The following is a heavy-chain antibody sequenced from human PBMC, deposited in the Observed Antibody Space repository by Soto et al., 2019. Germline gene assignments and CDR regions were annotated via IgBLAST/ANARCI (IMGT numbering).Heavy chain of an antibody. Sequence: QVQLVQSGAEVKKPGSSVKVSCKASGGTFSSYTISWVRQAPGQGLEWMGRIIPILGIANYAQKFQGRVTITADKSTSTAYMVLSSLRSEDTAVYYSAREGGNSDYYYYGMDVWGQGTTVTVSS. J-gene: IGHJ6*02. CDR3: AREGGNSDYYYYGMDV. D-gene: IGHD2-21*02. CDR1: GGTFSSYT. V-gene: IGHV1-69*08. CDR2: IIPILGIA.